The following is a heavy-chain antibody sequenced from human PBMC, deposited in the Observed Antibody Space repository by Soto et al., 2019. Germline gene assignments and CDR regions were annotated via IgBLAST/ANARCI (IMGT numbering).Heavy chain of an antibody. V-gene: IGHV4-39*01. CDR2: IYYSGST. J-gene: IGHJ5*02. CDR3: ARLGDSSFNAFDP. D-gene: IGHD6-6*01. Sequence: SETLSLTCTVSGGSISSSSYYWGWIRQTPGKGLEWIGSIYYSGSTYYNPSLKSRVTISVDTSKNQFSLKLSSVTAADTAVYYCARLGDSSFNAFDPWGQGTLVTVSS. CDR1: GGSISSSSYY.